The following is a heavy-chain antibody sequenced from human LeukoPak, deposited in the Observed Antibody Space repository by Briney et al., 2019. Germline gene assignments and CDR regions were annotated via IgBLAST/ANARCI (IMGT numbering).Heavy chain of an antibody. J-gene: IGHJ4*02. V-gene: IGHV4-4*07. CDR3: ARYDCGGDCYLDY. CDR1: GGSISSYY. D-gene: IGHD2-21*02. CDR2: IYTSGST. Sequence: SSETLSLTCTVSGGSISSYYWSWIRQPAGKGLEWIGRIYTSGSTNYNPSLKSRVTISVDKSKNQFSLKLSPVTAADTAVYYCARYDCGGDCYLDYWGQGTPVTVSS.